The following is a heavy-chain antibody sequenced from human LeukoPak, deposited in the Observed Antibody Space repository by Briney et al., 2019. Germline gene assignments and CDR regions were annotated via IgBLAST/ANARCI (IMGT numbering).Heavy chain of an antibody. J-gene: IGHJ4*02. CDR3: AKLKMYYDYVWGSYRRYYFDF. CDR2: ISYDGSNK. Sequence: GRSLRLSCAASGFTFSSYAMHWVRQAPGKGLEWVAVISYDGSNKYYADSVKGRFTISRDNSKNTLYLQTNSLRAEDTAVYYCAKLKMYYDYVWGSYRRYYFDFWGQGTLVTVYS. D-gene: IGHD3-16*02. V-gene: IGHV3-30*01. CDR1: GFTFSSYA.